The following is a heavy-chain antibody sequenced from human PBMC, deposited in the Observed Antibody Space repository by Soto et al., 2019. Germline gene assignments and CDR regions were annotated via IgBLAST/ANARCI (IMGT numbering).Heavy chain of an antibody. CDR2: ISYDGSNK. V-gene: IGHV3-30*18. Sequence: GGSLRLSCAASGFTFSSYGMHWVRQAPGKGLEWVAVISYDGSNKYYADSVKGRFTISRDNSKNTLYLQMNSLRAEDTAVYYCAKDVYYDSSGYYGGNFDYWGQGTLVTVSS. D-gene: IGHD3-22*01. J-gene: IGHJ4*02. CDR1: GFTFSSYG. CDR3: AKDVYYDSSGYYGGNFDY.